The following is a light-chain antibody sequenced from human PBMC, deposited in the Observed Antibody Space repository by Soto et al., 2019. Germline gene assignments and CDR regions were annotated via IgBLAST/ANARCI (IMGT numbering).Light chain of an antibody. CDR2: PAS. J-gene: IGKJ4*01. Sequence: DIQTALYPWSLSASVVDRVTMTCRASQGINSYFAWYQQKPGKVPRLLIYPASTWPSGIPSRFSGSGSGTEFTLTISSLQPEDVATYYCQQYNSDPDTFGGGTKVDIK. V-gene: IGKV1-27*01. CDR1: QGINSY. CDR3: QQYNSDPDT.